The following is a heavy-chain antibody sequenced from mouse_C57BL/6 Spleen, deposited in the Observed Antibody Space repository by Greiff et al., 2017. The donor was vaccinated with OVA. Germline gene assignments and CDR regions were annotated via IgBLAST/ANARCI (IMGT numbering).Heavy chain of an antibody. J-gene: IGHJ2*01. D-gene: IGHD1-1*01. V-gene: IGHV2-9-1*01. CDR3: ARNYDYGSSYYFDY. Sequence: VKLVESGPGLVAPSQSLSITCTVSGFSLTSYAISWVRQPPGKGLEWLGVIWTGGGTNYNSVLKSRLSISKDNSKSQVFLKMNSLQTDDTDRYDCARNYDYGSSYYFDYWGQGTTLTVSS. CDR1: GFSLTSYA. CDR2: IWTGGGT.